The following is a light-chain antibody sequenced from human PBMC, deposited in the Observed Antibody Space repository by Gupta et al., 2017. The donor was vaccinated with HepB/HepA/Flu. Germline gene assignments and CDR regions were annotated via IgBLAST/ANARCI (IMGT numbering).Light chain of an antibody. V-gene: IGKV1-39*01. CDR1: HSISRS. CDR3: QQGYRSPLT. CDR2: AAS. J-gene: IGKJ4*01. Sequence: DIQMTQSPSSLSASVGDRVTITCRASHSISRSLHWYQQKPGKAPNLLIYAASSLHSGVPSRFSGSGSGTDFTLTISNLQPEDFPSSYCQQGYRSPLTFGGGTKLQIK.